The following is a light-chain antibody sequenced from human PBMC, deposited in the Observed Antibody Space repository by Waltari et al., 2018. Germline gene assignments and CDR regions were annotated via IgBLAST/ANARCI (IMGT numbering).Light chain of an antibody. V-gene: IGLV2-8*01. J-gene: IGLJ3*02. Sequence: QSALPQPPSAPGSPGQSVTIPSTRTSRAIGGSNFVSWYQQRPGKAPRFLIYDVNQRPSGVSDRFAGSKSGNTASLTVSGLQPDDEATYYCSAFAGSNNFGVFGGGTKLTVL. CDR3: SAFAGSNNFGV. CDR1: SRAIGGSNF. CDR2: DVN.